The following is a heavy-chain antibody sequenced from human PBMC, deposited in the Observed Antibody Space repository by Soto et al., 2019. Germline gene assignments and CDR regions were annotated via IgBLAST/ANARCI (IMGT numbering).Heavy chain of an antibody. CDR2: IGESGTPT. D-gene: IGHD2-2*01. CDR3: ARYIPGVRYYGMDV. J-gene: IGHJ6*02. Sequence: AGGSLRLSCAASGGTCSSYAMRWVRQATGKGLEWVSLIGESGTPTYYADSVKGRFTISRDNSGNTLFLEMYSLRAEDTAVYYCARYIPGVRYYGMDVWGQGTTVTVSS. V-gene: IGHV3-23*01. CDR1: GGTCSSYA.